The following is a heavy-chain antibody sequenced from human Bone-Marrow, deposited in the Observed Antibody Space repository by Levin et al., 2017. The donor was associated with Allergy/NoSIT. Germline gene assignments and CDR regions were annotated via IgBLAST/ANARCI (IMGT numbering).Heavy chain of an antibody. CDR2: ISHDGSDK. D-gene: IGHD5-18*01. CDR1: GFTFSSYT. CDR3: VRDGPVDTAFDN. V-gene: IGHV3-30*09. J-gene: IGHJ4*02. Sequence: LSLTCAGSGFTFSSYTMVWVRQAPGKGLEWVTVISHDGSDKYYADFVKGRFAISRDNSKNTMYLQMNSLRAEDTAMYYCVRDGPVDTAFDNWGQGPLVTVSS.